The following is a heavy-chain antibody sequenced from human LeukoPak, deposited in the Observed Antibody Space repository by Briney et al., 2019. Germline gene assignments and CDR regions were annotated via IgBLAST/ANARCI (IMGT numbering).Heavy chain of an antibody. Sequence: ASVKVSCKASGYTFTGYYMRWVRQAPGQGLEWMGWINPNSGGTNYAQKFQGRVTMTRDTSISTAYMELSRLRSDDTAVYYCARARGYSYGAQDAFDIWGQGTMVTVSS. CDR1: GYTFTGYY. CDR3: ARARGYSYGAQDAFDI. CDR2: INPNSGGT. V-gene: IGHV1-2*02. J-gene: IGHJ3*02. D-gene: IGHD5-18*01.